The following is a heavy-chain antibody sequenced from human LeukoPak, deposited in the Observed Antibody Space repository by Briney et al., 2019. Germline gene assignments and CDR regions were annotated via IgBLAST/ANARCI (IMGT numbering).Heavy chain of an antibody. J-gene: IGHJ4*02. CDR2: INHSEST. CDR3: ARGRIVLMVYAAYFDY. V-gene: IGHV4-34*01. CDR1: GGSFSGYY. Sequence: SETLSLTCAVYGGSFSGYYWSWIRQPPGKGLEWIGEINHSESTNYNPSLKSRVTISVDTSKNQFSLKLSSVTAADTAVYYCARGRIVLMVYAAYFDYWGQGTLVTVSS. D-gene: IGHD2-8*01.